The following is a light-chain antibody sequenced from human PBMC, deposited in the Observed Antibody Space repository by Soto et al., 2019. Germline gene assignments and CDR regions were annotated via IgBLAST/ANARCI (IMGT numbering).Light chain of an antibody. CDR3: QSYDSSLSGYV. Sequence: QSVLTQPPSVSGAPGQRVTISCNGSSSNIGAGYDEHWYQQLPGTAPKLLIYGNSNRPSGVPDRFSGSKSGTSASLAITGLQAEDEADYYCQSYDSSLSGYVFGTGTKLTVL. CDR1: SSNIGAGYD. CDR2: GNS. V-gene: IGLV1-40*01. J-gene: IGLJ1*01.